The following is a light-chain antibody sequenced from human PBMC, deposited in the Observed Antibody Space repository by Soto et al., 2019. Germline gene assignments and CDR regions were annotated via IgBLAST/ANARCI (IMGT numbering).Light chain of an antibody. CDR3: QQYGRSPPT. Sequence: EIVLTQSPGTLSLSPGERATLSCRASQSVSNSYLAWYQQKPGQAPRLLINGASSRATGIPDRFSGSGSGTDLTLNISRLEPEDFAVYYCQQYGRSPPTFGGGTKVAIK. V-gene: IGKV3-20*01. CDR1: QSVSNSY. CDR2: GAS. J-gene: IGKJ4*01.